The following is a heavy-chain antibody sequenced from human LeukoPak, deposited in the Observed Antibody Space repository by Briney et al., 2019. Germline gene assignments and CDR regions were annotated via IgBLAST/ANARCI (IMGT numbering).Heavy chain of an antibody. CDR3: ARAVGSDGSPEDY. CDR2: INHSGST. D-gene: IGHD2-15*01. CDR1: GGSFSGYY. J-gene: IGHJ4*02. V-gene: IGHV4-34*01. Sequence: SETLSLTCAVYGGSFSGYYWSWIRQPPGKGLEWIGEINHSGSTNYNPSLKSRVTISVDTSKNQFSLKLSSVTAADTAVYYCARAVGSDGSPEDYWGQGTLVTVSS.